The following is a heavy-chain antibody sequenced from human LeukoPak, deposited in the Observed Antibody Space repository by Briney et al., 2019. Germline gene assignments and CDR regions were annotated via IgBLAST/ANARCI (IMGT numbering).Heavy chain of an antibody. CDR3: AKSGGIFALDP. D-gene: IGHD2-15*01. J-gene: IGHJ5*02. V-gene: IGHV4-4*07. Sequence: PSETLSLTCTVSGGSIGSYYWNWIRQSAGKGLEWIGRIYFTGRTDCNPSLKSRVTISVDTSKNQFSLNLSSVTAADTAVYFCAKSGGIFALDPWGQGTLVTVSS. CDR1: GGSIGSYY. CDR2: IYFTGRT.